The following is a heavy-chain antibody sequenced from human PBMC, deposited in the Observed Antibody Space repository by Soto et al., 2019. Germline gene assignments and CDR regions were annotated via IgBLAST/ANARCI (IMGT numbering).Heavy chain of an antibody. CDR3: ARSGPNDSGYYYGYAFDI. V-gene: IGHV5-51*01. Sequence: PGESLKISCKGSGYSFTSYWIGWVRQMPGKGLEWMGIIYPGDSDTRYSPSFQGQVTISADKSISTAYLQWSSLKASDTAMYYCARSGPNDSGYYYGYAFDIWGQGTMVTVS. J-gene: IGHJ3*02. CDR1: GYSFTSYW. D-gene: IGHD3-22*01. CDR2: IYPGDSDT.